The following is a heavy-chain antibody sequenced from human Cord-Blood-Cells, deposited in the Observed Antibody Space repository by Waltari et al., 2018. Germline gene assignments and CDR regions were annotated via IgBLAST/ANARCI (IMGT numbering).Heavy chain of an antibody. J-gene: IGHJ5*02. CDR3: AKDGDSSSWYTGWFDP. V-gene: IGHV3-9*01. CDR2: ISWNSGSI. CDR1: GFTFDDYA. D-gene: IGHD6-13*01. Sequence: EVQLVESGGGLAQPGRSLRLSCAASGFTFDDYAMHWVRQAPGKGLEWVSGISWNSGSIGYADSVKGRFTISRDNAKNSLYLQMNSLRAEDTALYYCAKDGDSSSWYTGWFDPWGQGTLVTVSS.